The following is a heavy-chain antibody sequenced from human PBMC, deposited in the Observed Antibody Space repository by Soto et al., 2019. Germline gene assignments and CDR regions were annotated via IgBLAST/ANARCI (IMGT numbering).Heavy chain of an antibody. CDR2: IGTAGDT. J-gene: IGHJ4*02. Sequence: GGSLRLSCSATGFTFSSYDMHWVRQGPGKGLEWVSAIGTAGDTNYAGSVKGRFTISRENAKNSLYLQMNSLRAGDTAIYFCARAIGPTLFDYWGQGTLVTVSS. V-gene: IGHV3-13*04. CDR1: GFTFSSYD. CDR3: ARAIGPTLFDY. D-gene: IGHD3-22*01.